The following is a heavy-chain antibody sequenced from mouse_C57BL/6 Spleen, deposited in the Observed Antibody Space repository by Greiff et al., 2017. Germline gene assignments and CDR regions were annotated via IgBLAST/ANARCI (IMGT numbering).Heavy chain of an antibody. CDR3: ARDCGTGWYFDV. V-gene: IGHV1-80*01. D-gene: IGHD4-1*01. CDR1: GYAFSSYW. Sequence: VQLQQSGAELVKPGASVKISCKASGYAFSSYWMNWVKQRPGKGLEWIGQIYPGDGDTNYNGQFKGKATLTADTSSSTAYMQLSSLTSEDSAVYFCARDCGTGWYFDVWGTGTTVTVSS. CDR2: IYPGDGDT. J-gene: IGHJ1*03.